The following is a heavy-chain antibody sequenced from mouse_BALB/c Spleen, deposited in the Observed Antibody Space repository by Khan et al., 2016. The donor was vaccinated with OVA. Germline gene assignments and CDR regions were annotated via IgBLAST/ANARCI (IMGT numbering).Heavy chain of an antibody. CDR3: ARDRIDY. CDR2: INPTSGFT. CDR1: GYTLTTYW. J-gene: IGHJ2*01. V-gene: IGHV1-7*01. Sequence: QIQLVQSGAELAKPGASVKMSCKASGYTLTTYWMHWVKQRPGQGLEWIGYINPTSGFTDYNQKFKDKATLTADKSSSTAYMQLSSLTSDDSAVYYCARDRIDYWGQGTTLTVSS.